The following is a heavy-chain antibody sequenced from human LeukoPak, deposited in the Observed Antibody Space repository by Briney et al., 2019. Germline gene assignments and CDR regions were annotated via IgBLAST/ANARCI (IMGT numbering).Heavy chain of an antibody. CDR3: ARRTTVTIPFGY. CDR2: INHSGST. CDR1: GGSISSGGYY. V-gene: IGHV4-34*01. J-gene: IGHJ4*02. D-gene: IGHD4-11*01. Sequence: SETLSLTCAVSGGSISSGGYYWSWIRQPPGKGLEWSGEINHSGSTNYNPSLKSRVTISVDKSKNQFSLKLSSVTAADTAVYYCARRTTVTIPFGYWGQGTLVTVSS.